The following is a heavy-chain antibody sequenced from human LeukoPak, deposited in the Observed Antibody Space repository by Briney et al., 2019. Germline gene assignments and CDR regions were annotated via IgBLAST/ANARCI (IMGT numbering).Heavy chain of an antibody. CDR2: IYSGGST. D-gene: IGHD6-13*01. Sequence: PGGSLRLSCAASGFTVSSNCMSWVRKAPGNGLELVSVIYSGGSTYYADSVKGRFTISRDNSKNMLYLQMNSLRAEDTAVYYCARDLYSSSWYWGQGTLVTVSS. CDR1: GFTVSSNC. CDR3: ARDLYSSSWY. V-gene: IGHV3-53*01. J-gene: IGHJ4*02.